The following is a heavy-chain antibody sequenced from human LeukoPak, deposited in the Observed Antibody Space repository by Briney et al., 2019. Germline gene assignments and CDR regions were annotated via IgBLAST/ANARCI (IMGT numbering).Heavy chain of an antibody. CDR1: GYTFTGYY. D-gene: IGHD4-17*01. J-gene: IGHJ5*02. Sequence: ASVKVSCKASGYTFTGYYMHWVRQAPGQGLEWMGWINPNSGGTSHAQKFQGRVTMTRDTSISTAYMELSRLRSDDTAVYYCARVLSYGDYERRFDPWGQGTLVTVSS. CDR3: ARVLSYGDYERRFDP. V-gene: IGHV1-2*02. CDR2: INPNSGGT.